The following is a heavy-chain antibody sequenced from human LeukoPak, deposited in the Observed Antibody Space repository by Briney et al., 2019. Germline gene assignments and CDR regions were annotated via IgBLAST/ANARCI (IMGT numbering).Heavy chain of an antibody. CDR1: GYTFTGYY. D-gene: IGHD3-10*01. CDR2: INPNRGGT. Sequence: ASVKVSCKASGYTFTGYYMHWVRQAPGQGLEWMGRINPNRGGTNYAQKFQGRVTMTRDTSISTAYMELSRLRSDDTAVYYCAREAMYYYGSGSLEAGNIWGQGTMVTVSS. CDR3: AREAMYYYGSGSLEAGNI. V-gene: IGHV1-2*06. J-gene: IGHJ3*02.